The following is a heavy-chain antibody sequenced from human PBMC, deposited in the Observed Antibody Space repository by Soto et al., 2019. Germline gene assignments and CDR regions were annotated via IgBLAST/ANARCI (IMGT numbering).Heavy chain of an antibody. J-gene: IGHJ6*02. CDR2: ISYDGSNK. V-gene: IGHV3-30*18. CDR3: AKEIVVVPAATRYYYYGMDV. CDR1: GFTFSSYG. Sequence: HPGGSLRLSCAASGFTFSSYGMHWVRQAPGKGLEWVAVISYDGSNKYYADSVKGRFTISRDNSKNTLYLQMNSLRAEDTAVYYCAKEIVVVPAATRYYYYGMDVWGQGTTVTVSS. D-gene: IGHD2-2*01.